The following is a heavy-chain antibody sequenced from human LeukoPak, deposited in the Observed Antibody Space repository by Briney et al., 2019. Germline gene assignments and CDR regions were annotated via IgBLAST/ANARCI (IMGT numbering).Heavy chain of an antibody. CDR2: IYSGGST. J-gene: IGHJ4*02. Sequence: GGTLTLSCAATGFTVSSYYLSWVRQPPGKGLEWVSVIYSGGSTYYEDSVKSRFTISRDNPKNPLYLQMNSVRAEDSAVYYGARVSGWDYFDYWGQGTLVTVSS. CDR1: GFTVSSYY. D-gene: IGHD6-19*01. V-gene: IGHV3-53*01. CDR3: ARVSGWDYFDY.